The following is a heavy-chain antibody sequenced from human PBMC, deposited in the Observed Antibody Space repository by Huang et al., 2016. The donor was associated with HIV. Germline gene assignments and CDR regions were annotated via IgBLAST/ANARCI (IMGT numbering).Heavy chain of an antibody. CDR2: IYYSGST. D-gene: IGHD3-10*01. CDR3: ARLPGSITMIRGVITDPY. V-gene: IGHV4-39*02. Sequence: QLQLQESGPGLVKPSEILSLTCTVSGGSIRSDNYYWGWIRQPPGKGLEWIGSIYYSGSTDYNPSLKRRVTITVDTSKNHFSLRMRSVTAADTAVYYCARLPGSITMIRGVITDPYWGQGTLVTVSS. J-gene: IGHJ4*02. CDR1: GGSIRSDNYY.